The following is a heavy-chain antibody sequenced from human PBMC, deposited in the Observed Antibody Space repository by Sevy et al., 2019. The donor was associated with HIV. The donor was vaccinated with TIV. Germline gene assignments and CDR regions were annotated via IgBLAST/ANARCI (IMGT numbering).Heavy chain of an antibody. CDR1: GGSFSGYS. CDR2: VNHSGST. CDR3: AGGGDGVVPSPIIGLGPWTKYWYFDL. J-gene: IGHJ2*01. Sequence: SETLSLTCAVSGGSFSGYSWDWIRQPPGKGLEWIGEVNHSGSTNYNPSLKSRVTISVHTSKNQFSLKLNFVTAADTAVYYCAGGGDGVVPSPIIGLGPWTKYWYFDLWGRGTLVTVSS. V-gene: IGHV4-34*01. D-gene: IGHD3-3*01.